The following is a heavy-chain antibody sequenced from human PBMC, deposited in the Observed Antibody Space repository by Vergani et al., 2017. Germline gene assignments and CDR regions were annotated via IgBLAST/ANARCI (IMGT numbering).Heavy chain of an antibody. V-gene: IGHV1-2*02. CDR2: INPNSGGT. CDR1: GYTFTGYY. CDR3: ARHYTSYYYYYYMDV. Sequence: QVQLVQSGAEVKKPGASVKVSCKASGYTFTGYYMHWVRQAPGQGLEWMGWINPNSGGTNYAQKFQGRVTMTRDTSISTAYMELSRLRSDDTAVYYCARHYTSYYYYYYMDVWGKGTTVTVSS. J-gene: IGHJ6*03. D-gene: IGHD3-10*01.